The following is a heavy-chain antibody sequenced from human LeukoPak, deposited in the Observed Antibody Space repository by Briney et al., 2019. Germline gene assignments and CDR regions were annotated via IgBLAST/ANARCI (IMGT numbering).Heavy chain of an antibody. J-gene: IGHJ3*02. Sequence: SETLSLTCTVSGYSISSGYYWGWIRQPPGKGLEWIGSIYHSGSTYYNPSLKSRVTISVDTSKNQFSLKLSSVTAADTAVYYCARVSGLFDAFDIWGQGTMVTVSS. D-gene: IGHD3-10*01. CDR1: GYSISSGYY. CDR3: ARVSGLFDAFDI. V-gene: IGHV4-38-2*02. CDR2: IYHSGST.